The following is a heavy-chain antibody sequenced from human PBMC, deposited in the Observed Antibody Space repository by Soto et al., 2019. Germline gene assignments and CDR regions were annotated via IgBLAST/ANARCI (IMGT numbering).Heavy chain of an antibody. Sequence: SETLSLTCTVSGGSISSYYWSWIRQPPGKGLEWIGYIYYSGSTNYNPSLKSRVTISVDTSKNQFSLKLSSVTAADTAVYYCARQDIVVVPAAFDYGGQGTLFTVSS. CDR1: GGSISSYY. V-gene: IGHV4-59*08. CDR2: IYYSGST. CDR3: ARQDIVVVPAAFDY. J-gene: IGHJ4*02. D-gene: IGHD2-2*01.